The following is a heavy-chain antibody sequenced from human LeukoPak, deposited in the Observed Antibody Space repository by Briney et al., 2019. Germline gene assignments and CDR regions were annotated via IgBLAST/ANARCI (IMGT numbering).Heavy chain of an antibody. D-gene: IGHD3-22*01. CDR1: GFTFSDYY. V-gene: IGHV3-11*04. CDR3: ARDREAYYYDSSGYNSFDY. CDR2: ISSSGSTI. J-gene: IGHJ4*02. Sequence: GGSLRLSCAASGFTFSDYYMSWIRQAPGKGLEWVSYISSSGSTIYYADSVKGRFTISRDNAENSLYLQMNSLRAEDTAVYYCARDREAYYYDSSGYNSFDYWGQGTLVTVSS.